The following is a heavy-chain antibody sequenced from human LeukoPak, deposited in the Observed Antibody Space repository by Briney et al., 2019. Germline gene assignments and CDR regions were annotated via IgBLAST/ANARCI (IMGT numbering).Heavy chain of an antibody. Sequence: PSETLSLTCTVSGGSISSYYWSWIRQPAGKGLEWIGRIYTSGSTNYNPSLKSRVTISVDKSKNQFSLKLSSVTAADTAVYYCARGMGDYYASGIDYWGQGTLVTVSS. J-gene: IGHJ4*02. CDR2: IYTSGST. D-gene: IGHD3-10*01. CDR1: GGSISSYY. V-gene: IGHV4-4*07. CDR3: ARGMGDYYASGIDY.